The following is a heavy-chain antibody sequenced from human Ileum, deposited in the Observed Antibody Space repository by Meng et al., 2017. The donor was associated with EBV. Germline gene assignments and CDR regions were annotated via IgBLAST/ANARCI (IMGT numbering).Heavy chain of an antibody. D-gene: IGHD4-17*01. J-gene: IGHJ4*02. CDR2: INHSGST. CDR1: GGSFSGYY. V-gene: IGHV4-34*01. CDR3: ARGPTTYFDY. Sequence: QVQLQQWGPGLLKPSETLSLTCAVYGGSFSGYYWTWIRQAPGKGLEWIGEINHSGSTNYNPSLKSRVTISVDTSKNQFSLKLSSVTAADTAVYYCARGPTTYFDYWGQGTLVTVSS.